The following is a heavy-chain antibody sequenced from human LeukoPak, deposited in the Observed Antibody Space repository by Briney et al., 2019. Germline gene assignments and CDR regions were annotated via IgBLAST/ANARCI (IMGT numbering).Heavy chain of an antibody. V-gene: IGHV4-59*01. J-gene: IGHJ4*02. CDR2: IYYSGNT. Sequence: SETLSLTCTVSGGSMTSYYWSWIRQPPGKGLEWIGYIYYSGNTNYTPSLKSRVTISVDTSKNQFSLQLSSVTAADTAVYYCARGRAYYDSTGYYYWGQGTLVTVSS. CDR1: GGSMTSYY. D-gene: IGHD3-22*01. CDR3: ARGRAYYDSTGYYY.